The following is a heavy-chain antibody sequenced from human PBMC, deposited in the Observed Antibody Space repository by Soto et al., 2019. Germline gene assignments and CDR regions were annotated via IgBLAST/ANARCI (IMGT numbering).Heavy chain of an antibody. CDR3: AKGQGNYYGSWSFRGGVDV. D-gene: IGHD3-10*01. Sequence: EVQLLESGGGLVEPGGSLRLSCAASGFTFSTYAMTWVRQAPGKGLEWVSGISGSGGSTYSADSVKGLFTISRDNSKNTVYMQMNSLRAEDTAVYYCAKGQGNYYGSWSFRGGVDVWGQGTTVTVFS. J-gene: IGHJ6*02. CDR2: ISGSGGST. V-gene: IGHV3-23*01. CDR1: GFTFSTYA.